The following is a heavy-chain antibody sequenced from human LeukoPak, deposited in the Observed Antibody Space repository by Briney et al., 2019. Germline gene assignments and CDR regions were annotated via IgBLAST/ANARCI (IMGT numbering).Heavy chain of an antibody. CDR3: ASYGGSSSRIDY. CDR1: GGSISSYY. J-gene: IGHJ4*02. CDR2: IYYSGST. Sequence: SETLSLTCTVSGGSISSYYWSWIRQPPGKGLEWIGYIYYSGSTNYNPSLKSRVTISVDTSKNQFSLKLSSVTAADTAVYYCASYGGSSSRIDYWGQGTLVTVSS. V-gene: IGHV4-59*01. D-gene: IGHD6-6*01.